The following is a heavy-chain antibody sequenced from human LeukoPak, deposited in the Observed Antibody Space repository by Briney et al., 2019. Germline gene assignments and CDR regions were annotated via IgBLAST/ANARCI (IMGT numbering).Heavy chain of an antibody. V-gene: IGHV3-43D*03. J-gene: IGHJ6*03. D-gene: IGHD3-10*01. CDR2: ISWDASGT. CDR3: AKERRGYYMDV. Sequence: GGSLRLSCAASGFNFGHYAMQWVRHAPGKGLEWVSLISWDASGTYYADSVKGRFTISRANSKNSLSLQMNSLRPEDTALYYCAKERRGYYMDVWGKGTTVTVSS. CDR1: GFNFGHYA.